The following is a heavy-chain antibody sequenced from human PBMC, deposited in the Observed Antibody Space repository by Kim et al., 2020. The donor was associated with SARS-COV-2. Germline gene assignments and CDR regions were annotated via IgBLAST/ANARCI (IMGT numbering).Heavy chain of an antibody. CDR1: GCSISSYY. V-gene: IGHV4-59*08. J-gene: IGHJ6*01. CDR2: IYYSGST. Sequence: SETLSLTCTVSGCSISSYYWSWIRQPPGKGLEWIWYIYYSGSTNYNPSLKSRFTISVDTSKNQFSLKLSSVTAADTAVYYCARHLRRRRYSYYYYDLDV. D-gene: IGHD6-25*01. CDR3: ARHLRRRRYSYYYYDLDV.